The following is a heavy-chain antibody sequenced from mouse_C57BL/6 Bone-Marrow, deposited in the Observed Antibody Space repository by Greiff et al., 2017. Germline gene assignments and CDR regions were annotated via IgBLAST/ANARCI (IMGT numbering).Heavy chain of an antibody. D-gene: IGHD2-3*01. Sequence: QVQLQQPGAELVMPGASVKLSCKASGYTFTSYWMHWVKQRPGQGLEWIGEIDPSDSYTKYNQKFKGKSTLTVDKSSSTAYMQLSSLTYEDSAVYYCAIDGYYGTFAYWGQGTTLTVSS. CDR1: GYTFTSYW. J-gene: IGHJ2*01. CDR2: IDPSDSYT. CDR3: AIDGYYGTFAY. V-gene: IGHV1-69*01.